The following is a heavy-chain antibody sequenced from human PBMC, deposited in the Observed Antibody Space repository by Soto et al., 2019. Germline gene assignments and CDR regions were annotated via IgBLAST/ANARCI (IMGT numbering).Heavy chain of an antibody. CDR1: GFTFSSYA. V-gene: IGHV3-30-3*02. J-gene: IGHJ4*02. CDR3: AKDNSGSYYDG. Sequence: QVQLVESGGGVVQPGRSLRLSCAASGFTFSSYAMHWVRQAPGKGLEWVAVISYDGSNKYYADSVKGRFTISRDNSKNTLYLQMNSLRAEDTAVYYCAKDNSGSYYDGWGQGTLVTVSS. CDR2: ISYDGSNK. D-gene: IGHD1-26*01.